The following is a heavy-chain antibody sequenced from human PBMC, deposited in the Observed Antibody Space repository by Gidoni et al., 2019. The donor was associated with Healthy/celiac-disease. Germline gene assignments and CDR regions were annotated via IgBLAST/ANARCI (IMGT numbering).Heavy chain of an antibody. J-gene: IGHJ4*02. V-gene: IGHV2-5*02. D-gene: IGHD6-19*01. CDR2: IYWDDDK. CDR1: GFSLSPSGVG. Sequence: QITLKEPGPTLVKSTQTLTLTCTFSGFSLSPSGVGVGWIRQPPGKELEWLALIYWDDDKRYSPSLKSRLTITKDTSKNQVVLTMTNMDPVDTATYYCAHSGAQWRLFDYWGQGTLVTVSS. CDR3: AHSGAQWRLFDY.